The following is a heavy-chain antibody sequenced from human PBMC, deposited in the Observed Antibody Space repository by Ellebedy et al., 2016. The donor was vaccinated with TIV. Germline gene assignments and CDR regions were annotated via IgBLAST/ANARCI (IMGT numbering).Heavy chain of an antibody. Sequence: GGSLRLXXAASGFTFSSYSMNWVRQAPGKGLEWVSSISSSSSYIYYADSVKGRFTISRDNAKNSLYLQMNSLRAEDTAVYYCARDLGPWRDYYYYGMDVWGKGTTVTVSS. J-gene: IGHJ6*04. D-gene: IGHD3-16*01. V-gene: IGHV3-21*01. CDR1: GFTFSSYS. CDR2: ISSSSSYI. CDR3: ARDLGPWRDYYYYGMDV.